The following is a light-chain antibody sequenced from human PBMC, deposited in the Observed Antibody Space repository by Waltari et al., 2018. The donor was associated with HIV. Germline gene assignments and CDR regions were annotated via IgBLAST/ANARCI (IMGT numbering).Light chain of an antibody. V-gene: IGKV1-39*01. J-gene: IGKJ3*01. CDR2: TAT. Sequence: DIQMTQSHSSLSASIGDRVTITCRTSQNIKNYLNWYQQKPGKAPKMLIYTATTLQSGVSSRFNGSGSGTDFTLTITGLEPEDFALYFCQQSYSSPTFGPGTTVDVK. CDR3: QQSYSSPT. CDR1: QNIKNY.